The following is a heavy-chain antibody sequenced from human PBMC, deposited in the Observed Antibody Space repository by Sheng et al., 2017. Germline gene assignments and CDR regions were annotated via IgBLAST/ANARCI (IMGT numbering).Heavy chain of an antibody. CDR1: GGTFSSYA. D-gene: IGHD1-26*01. CDR2: IIPIFGTA. J-gene: IGHJ3*02. Sequence: QVQLVQSGAEVKKPGSSVKVSCKASGGTFSSYAISWVRQAPGQGLEWMGGIIPIFGTANYAQKFQGRVTITADESTSTAYMELSSLRSEDTAVYYCARVEGSIVGATHAFDIWGQGTMVTVSS. V-gene: IGHV1-69*13. CDR3: ARVEGSIVGATHAFDI.